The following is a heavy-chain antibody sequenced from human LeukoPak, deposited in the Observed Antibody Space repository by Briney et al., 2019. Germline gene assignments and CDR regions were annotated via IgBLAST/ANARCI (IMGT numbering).Heavy chain of an antibody. V-gene: IGHV4-30-2*01. D-gene: IGHD3-10*01. CDR1: GGSISNGGYS. CDR2: IYHSGTT. CDR3: ARNYYGSGSFYVDN. J-gene: IGHJ4*02. Sequence: SETLSLTCAVSGGSISNGGYSWSWIRQPPGKGLEWIGFIYHSGTTYYNPSLKSRLTFSVDRSKNQFSLKLTSVTAADTALYYCARNYYGSGSFYVDNWGQGTLVTVSS.